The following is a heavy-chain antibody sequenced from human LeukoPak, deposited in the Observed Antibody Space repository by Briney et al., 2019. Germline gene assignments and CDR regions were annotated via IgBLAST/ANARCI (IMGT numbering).Heavy chain of an antibody. CDR1: GGSISDYF. CDR3: ARRFRTGGDLHHDAYDV. Sequence: SETLSLTCSVSGGSISDYFWGWIRQPPGKGLEWIGHVYYIGKPTCSPSLESRVSISVDTSKNQFSLELTSVTAADTAVYYCARRFRTGGDLHHDAYDVWGQGAVVTVSS. J-gene: IGHJ3*01. V-gene: IGHV4-59*12. CDR2: VYYIGKP. D-gene: IGHD3-16*01.